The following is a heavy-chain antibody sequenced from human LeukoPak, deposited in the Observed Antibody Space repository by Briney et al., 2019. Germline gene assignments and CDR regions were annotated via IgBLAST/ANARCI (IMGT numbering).Heavy chain of an antibody. J-gene: IGHJ5*02. D-gene: IGHD3-10*01. Sequence: GGSLRLSCAASGFTLSNAWMTWVRQAPGKGLEWVGRIKSKTDGGTTDYAAPVKGRFTISRDDSKNTLYLQMNSLKTEDTAVYYCTRIGGSGGLDPWGKGTLVTVSS. CDR1: GFTLSNAW. CDR3: TRIGGSGGLDP. CDR2: IKSKTDGGTT. V-gene: IGHV3-15*01.